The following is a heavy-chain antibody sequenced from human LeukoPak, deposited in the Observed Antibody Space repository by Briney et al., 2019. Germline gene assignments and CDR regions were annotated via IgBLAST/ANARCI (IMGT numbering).Heavy chain of an antibody. CDR1: GFTFSSYA. D-gene: IGHD3-22*01. CDR3: AKDPVPNYYEGSGYYSYYYYGMDV. J-gene: IGHJ6*02. Sequence: GGSLRLSCAASGFTFSSYAMNWVRQAPGKGLEWVSAISGSGGSTYYADSVKGRFTISRDNSKNTLYLQMNSLRAEDTAVYYCAKDPVPNYYEGSGYYSYYYYGMDVWGQGTTVTVSS. V-gene: IGHV3-23*01. CDR2: ISGSGGST.